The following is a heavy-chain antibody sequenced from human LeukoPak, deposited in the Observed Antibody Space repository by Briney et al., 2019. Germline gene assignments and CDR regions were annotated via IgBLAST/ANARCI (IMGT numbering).Heavy chain of an antibody. CDR1: GFAFSSYA. Sequence: PGGSLRLSCAASGFAFSSYAMHWVRQAPGKGLEWVSGISWNSGSIGYVDSVKGRFTISRDNAKNSLYLQMNSLRAEDTALYYCAKDINYDSSGYYVGFDYWGQGTLVTVSS. CDR2: ISWNSGSI. J-gene: IGHJ4*02. CDR3: AKDINYDSSGYYVGFDY. V-gene: IGHV3-9*01. D-gene: IGHD3-22*01.